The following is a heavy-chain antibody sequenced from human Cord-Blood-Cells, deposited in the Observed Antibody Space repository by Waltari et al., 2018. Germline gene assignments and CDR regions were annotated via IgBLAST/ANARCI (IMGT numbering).Heavy chain of an antibody. Sequence: EVQLVESGGGLVQPGGSLRLSCAASGFTFSSYWMSWVRQAPGKGLEWVANIKQDGSEKYYVDSVKGRFTISRDNAKNSLYLKMNSLRAEDTAVYYCARDRGAGATDFDYWGQGTLVTVSS. J-gene: IGHJ4*02. D-gene: IGHD1-26*01. V-gene: IGHV3-7*01. CDR1: GFTFSSYW. CDR3: ARDRGAGATDFDY. CDR2: IKQDGSEK.